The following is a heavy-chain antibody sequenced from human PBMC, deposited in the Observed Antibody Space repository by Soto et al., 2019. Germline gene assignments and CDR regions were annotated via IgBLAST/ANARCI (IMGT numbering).Heavy chain of an antibody. CDR3: ARILAQYCGCDGYWCWFGP. D-gene: IGHD2-21*01. J-gene: IGHJ5*02. CDR1: GFSLSNARMG. V-gene: IGHV2-26*02. Sequence: QVTVMESGPVLVTPTETLTLTCTVSGFSLSNARMGVSWIRQPPGTALQWLAHIFSNDENSYSTSLNSRLTISKDTSKRKVVLTMPNVESVDTATYYCARILAQYCGCDGYWCWFGPCGQSTLV. CDR2: IFSNDEN.